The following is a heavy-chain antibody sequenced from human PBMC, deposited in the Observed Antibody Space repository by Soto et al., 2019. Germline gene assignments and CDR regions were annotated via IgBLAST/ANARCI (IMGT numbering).Heavy chain of an antibody. D-gene: IGHD6-13*01. CDR3: ATISDRGVAAALDL. CDR1: TFIFSNYA. J-gene: IGHJ1*01. Sequence: GWSLRLSCAASTFIFSNYAMSWVRQAPGEGLEWISAISGSGGTTYYAESVKGRFSISRDNSKNTLYLQLNSPRVEDTAIYYCATISDRGVAAALDLWGQGTLVTVSS. CDR2: ISGSGGTT. V-gene: IGHV3-23*01.